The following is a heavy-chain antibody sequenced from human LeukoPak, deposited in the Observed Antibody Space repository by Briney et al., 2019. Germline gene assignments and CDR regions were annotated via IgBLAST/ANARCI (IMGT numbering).Heavy chain of an antibody. D-gene: IGHD3-3*01. Sequence: PSETLSLTCTVSGGSISGYYCCWIRQPPGKGLEWNGEINHSGSTNYNPSLKSRVTISVDTSKNQFSLKLSSVTAADTAVYYCARGKYDFWSGYLRFDYWGQGTLVTVSS. J-gene: IGHJ4*02. CDR1: GGSISGYY. CDR2: INHSGST. CDR3: ARGKYDFWSGYLRFDY. V-gene: IGHV4-34*01.